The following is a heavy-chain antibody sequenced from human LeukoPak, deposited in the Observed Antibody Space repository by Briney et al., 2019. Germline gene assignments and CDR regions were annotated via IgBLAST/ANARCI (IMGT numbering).Heavy chain of an antibody. CDR2: INHSGST. CDR1: GGSFSGYY. CDR3: ARKAVMEYQLRKCGMDV. D-gene: IGHD2-2*01. J-gene: IGHJ6*04. Sequence: SETLPLTCAVYGGSFSGYYWSWIRQPPGKGLEWIGEINHSGSTNYNPSLKSRVTILVDTSKNQFSLKLSSVTAADKAVYYCARKAVMEYQLRKCGMDVWFKGTTASVSS. V-gene: IGHV4-34*01.